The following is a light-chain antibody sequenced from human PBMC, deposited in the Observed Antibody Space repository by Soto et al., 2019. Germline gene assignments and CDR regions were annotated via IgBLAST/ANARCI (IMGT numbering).Light chain of an antibody. CDR2: LNSDGSH. Sequence: QPVRAQSPSASASLGASVKLTCTLISGHINYAIAWHQQHPEKGPRYLMKLNSDGSHSKGDGIPDRFSGSSSGAERYLTISSLQSEDEADYYCQTWGTGLWVFGGGTKLTVL. J-gene: IGLJ3*02. CDR1: SGHINYA. V-gene: IGLV4-69*01. CDR3: QTWGTGLWV.